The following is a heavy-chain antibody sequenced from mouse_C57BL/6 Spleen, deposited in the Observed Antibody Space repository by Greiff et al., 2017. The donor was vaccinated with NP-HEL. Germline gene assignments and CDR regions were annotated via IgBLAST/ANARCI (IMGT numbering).Heavy chain of an antibody. D-gene: IGHD1-1*02. J-gene: IGHJ2*01. Sequence: ASGYTFTSYWMHWVKQRPGQGLEWIGNINPSNGGTNYNEKFKSKATLTVDKSSSTAYMQLSSLTSEDSAVYYCARSLYGSLDYWGQGTTLTVSS. CDR2: INPSNGGT. V-gene: IGHV1-53*01. CDR3: ARSLYGSLDY. CDR1: GYTFTSYW.